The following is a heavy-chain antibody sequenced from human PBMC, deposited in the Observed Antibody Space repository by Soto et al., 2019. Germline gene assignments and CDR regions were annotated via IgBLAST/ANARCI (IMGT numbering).Heavy chain of an antibody. Sequence: GGSLRLSCAASGFTFSSYAMHWVRQAPGKGLEWVAVISYDGSNKYYADSVKGRFTISRDNSKNTLYLQMNSLRAEDTAVYYCARDRERHYYYYGMDVWGQGTTVTVS. CDR3: ARDRERHYYYYGMDV. J-gene: IGHJ6*02. CDR2: ISYDGSNK. CDR1: GFTFSSYA. D-gene: IGHD1-26*01. V-gene: IGHV3-30-3*01.